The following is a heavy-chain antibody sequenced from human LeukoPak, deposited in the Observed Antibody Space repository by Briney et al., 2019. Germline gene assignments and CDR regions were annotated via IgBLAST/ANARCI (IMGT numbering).Heavy chain of an antibody. Sequence: SETLSLTCTVSGESISGFYWTWIRQPPGKGLEWIGYIYYSGSTNYNPSLKSRVTISVDTSKNQFSLKLSSVTAADTAVYYCARTSGYDFCSFDYWGQGTLVTVSS. CDR2: IYYSGST. V-gene: IGHV4-59*12. D-gene: IGHD5-12*01. CDR3: ARTSGYDFCSFDY. CDR1: GESISGFY. J-gene: IGHJ4*02.